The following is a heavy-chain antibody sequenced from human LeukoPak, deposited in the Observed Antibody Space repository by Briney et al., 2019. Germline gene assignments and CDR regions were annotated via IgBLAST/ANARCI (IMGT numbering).Heavy chain of an antibody. J-gene: IGHJ4*02. Sequence: SEPVSLTCTVSGGSISSYYGSWIRQPPGKGLEWIGYISYSGSTNYNPTLKSRVTISVDTSKHQFSLKLSAVTAADTAVYYCARGPHKFDYWGQGSLVTVTS. CDR1: GGSISSYY. V-gene: IGHV4-59*01. CDR3: ARGPHKFDY. CDR2: ISYSGST.